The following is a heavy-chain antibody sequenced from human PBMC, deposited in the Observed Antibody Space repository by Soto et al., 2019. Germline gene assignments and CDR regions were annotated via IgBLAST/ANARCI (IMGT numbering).Heavy chain of an antibody. CDR3: ASPRVDHLAFYYYGMDV. CDR2: IIPILGIA. CDR1: GGTFSSYT. Sequence: QVQLVQSGAEVKKPGSSVKVSCKASGGTFSSYTISWVRQAPGQGLEWMGRIIPILGIANYAQKFQGRVTITADNSTSTAYMELSSLRSEDTAVYYCASPRVDHLAFYYYGMDVWGQGTTVTVSS. D-gene: IGHD3-10*01. J-gene: IGHJ6*02. V-gene: IGHV1-69*02.